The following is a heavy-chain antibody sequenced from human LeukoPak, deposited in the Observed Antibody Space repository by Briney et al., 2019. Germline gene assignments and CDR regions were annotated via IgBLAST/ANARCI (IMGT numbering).Heavy chain of an antibody. D-gene: IGHD4-11*01. CDR2: INPNTGST. CDR3: ARGEDSAN. CDR1: GYTFTGYY. Sequence: ASVKVSCKASGYTFTGYYMHWVRQAPAQGLEWMGRINPNTGSTNYAQRFQGRVTLTRDNYIDTAYMELKRLRSDDTAMYYCARGEDSANWGQGTLVIVSS. J-gene: IGHJ4*02. V-gene: IGHV1-2*06.